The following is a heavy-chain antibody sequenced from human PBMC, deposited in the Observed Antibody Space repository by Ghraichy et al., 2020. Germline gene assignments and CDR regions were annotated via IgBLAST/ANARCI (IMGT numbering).Heavy chain of an antibody. V-gene: IGHV3-53*04. J-gene: IGHJ4*02. CDR2: IYSGGTP. CDR3: ARGYSVGYYYFDY. D-gene: IGHD5/OR15-5a*01. CDR1: GFTVSDTF. Sequence: GGSLRLSCAASGFTVSDTFMTWVRQAPGKGLEWVSVIYSGGTPHYVDSVKGRFTISRQRSDNTLFLQMNNLGPEDTAIYYCARGYSVGYYYFDYWGRGILVTFSS.